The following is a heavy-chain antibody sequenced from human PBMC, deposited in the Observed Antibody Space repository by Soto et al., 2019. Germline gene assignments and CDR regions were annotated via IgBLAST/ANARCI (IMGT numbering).Heavy chain of an antibody. CDR2: ISYDGSNK. J-gene: IGHJ6*02. CDR1: GFTFSSYA. Sequence: QVQLVESGGGVVQPGRSLRLSCAASGFTFSSYAMHWVRQAPGKGLEWVAVISYDGSNKYYADSVKGRFTISRDNSKNTLYLQMNSLRAEDTAVYYCARDGHRWLQLAYYYYYGMDVWGQGTTVTVSS. CDR3: ARDGHRWLQLAYYYYYGMDV. V-gene: IGHV3-30-3*01. D-gene: IGHD5-12*01.